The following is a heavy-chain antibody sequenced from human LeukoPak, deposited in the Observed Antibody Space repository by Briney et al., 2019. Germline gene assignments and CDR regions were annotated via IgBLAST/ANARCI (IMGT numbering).Heavy chain of an antibody. J-gene: IGHJ5*02. Sequence: PGGSLRLSCAASGFTFSSYGMTWVRQAPGKGLQWVSGISGSGGNTYYADSVRGRFTVSRDNAKNSLYLQMNSLRAEDTAVYCCAKDRHDYGDYDWFDPWGQGTLVTVSS. D-gene: IGHD4-17*01. CDR3: AKDRHDYGDYDWFDP. V-gene: IGHV3-23*01. CDR2: ISGSGGNT. CDR1: GFTFSSYG.